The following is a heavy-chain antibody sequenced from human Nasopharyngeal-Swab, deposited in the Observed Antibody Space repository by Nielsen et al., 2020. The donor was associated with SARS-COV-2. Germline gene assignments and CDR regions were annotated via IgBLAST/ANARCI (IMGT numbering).Heavy chain of an antibody. CDR2: ISYDGSNK. CDR1: GFTFSSYA. J-gene: IGHJ6*03. V-gene: IGHV3-30*04. Sequence: GESLKISCAASGFTFSSYAMHWVRQAPGKGLEWVAVISYDGSNKYYADSVKGRFTISRDNSKNTLYLQMNSLRAEDTAVYYCARGGGGEVNYYMDVWGKGTTVTVSS. D-gene: IGHD3-16*01. CDR3: ARGGGGEVNYYMDV.